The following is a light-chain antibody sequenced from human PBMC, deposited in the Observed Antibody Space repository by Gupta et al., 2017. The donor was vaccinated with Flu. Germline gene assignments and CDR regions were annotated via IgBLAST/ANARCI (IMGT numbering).Light chain of an antibody. V-gene: IGKV2-28*01. Sequence: DIVMTQSPLSLPVTPGEPASISCRSSQSLLHSNGYNYWDWYLQKPGQSPQLLIYLGSTRASGGPDRFIGSGSGTDFTLKISRVEAEDVGVYYCMQALQTPPWTFGQGTKVEIK. CDR1: QSLLHSNGYNY. CDR2: LGS. J-gene: IGKJ1*01. CDR3: MQALQTPPWT.